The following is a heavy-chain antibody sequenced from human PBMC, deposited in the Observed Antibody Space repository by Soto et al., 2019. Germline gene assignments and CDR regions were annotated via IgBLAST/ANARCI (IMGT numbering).Heavy chain of an antibody. D-gene: IGHD7-27*01. V-gene: IGHV3-21*05. CDR2: INSRSSYT. CDR3: VKGRNWASGSDY. CDR1: GFTFSTYS. J-gene: IGHJ4*02. Sequence: GGSLRLSCAASGFTFSTYSMNWVRQAPGKGLEWVSYINSRSSYTNYADSVKGRFTISRDNAKNLLYLQMSSLTVEDTAVYYCVKGRNWASGSDYRGQGTLVTVSS.